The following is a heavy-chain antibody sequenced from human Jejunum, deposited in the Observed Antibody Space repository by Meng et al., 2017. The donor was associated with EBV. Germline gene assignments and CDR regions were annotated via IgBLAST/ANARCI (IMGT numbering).Heavy chain of an antibody. D-gene: IGHD3-22*01. Sequence: GAEGKKPGASVKVSCNAPAYTFTKYHMHWVRQAPGQGLQWIGRNNLNSGFSSYSRKFQGRVTLTRDTTTNTAYMELGGLESDDTAVYYCARFTLTGYYDRWFDPWGQGTLVTVSS. CDR2: NNLNSGFS. CDR1: AYTFTKYH. CDR3: ARFTLTGYYDRWFDP. V-gene: IGHV1-2*06. J-gene: IGHJ5*02.